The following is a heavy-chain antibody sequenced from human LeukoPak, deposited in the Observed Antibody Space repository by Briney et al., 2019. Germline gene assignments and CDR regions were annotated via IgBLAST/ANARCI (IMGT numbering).Heavy chain of an antibody. CDR3: ARDLSGSYGLGGAYYYYGMDV. CDR2: INPSGGST. Sequence: GASVKVSCKASGYTFTSYYMHWVRQAPGQGLEWMGIINPSGGSTSYAQKFQGRVTMTRDTSTSTVYMELSSLRSEDTAVYYCARDLSGSYGLGGAYYYYGMDVWGQGTTVTVPS. V-gene: IGHV1-46*01. CDR1: GYTFTSYY. D-gene: IGHD5-18*01. J-gene: IGHJ6*02.